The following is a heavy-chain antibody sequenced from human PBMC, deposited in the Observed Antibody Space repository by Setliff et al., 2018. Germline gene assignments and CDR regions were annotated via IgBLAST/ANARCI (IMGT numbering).Heavy chain of an antibody. Sequence: GASVKVSCKASGYTFSTYDIIWVRQATGQGPEWMGCMNPNGGSTGYAQKFQGRITMTMNSSITTAYMELSRLTSDDTAVYYCARGEGRSYGSNYFDPWGQGTLVTVSS. V-gene: IGHV1-8*02. D-gene: IGHD5-18*01. CDR1: GYTFSTYD. CDR2: MNPNGGST. CDR3: ARGEGRSYGSNYFDP. J-gene: IGHJ5*02.